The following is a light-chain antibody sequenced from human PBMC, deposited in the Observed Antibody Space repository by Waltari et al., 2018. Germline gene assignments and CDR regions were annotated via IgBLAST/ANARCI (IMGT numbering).Light chain of an antibody. CDR1: QTVSNSY. Sequence: EILLTQSPGTLSLSPGERATLSCRASQTVSNSYLAWYQQKPGQAPRHLIYGVSRRATGIPDGVTGSGSGTDFSLTISGLEPEDFAVYYCQQYAGAPYSFGPGTKLEIK. V-gene: IGKV3-20*01. J-gene: IGKJ2*03. CDR2: GVS. CDR3: QQYAGAPYS.